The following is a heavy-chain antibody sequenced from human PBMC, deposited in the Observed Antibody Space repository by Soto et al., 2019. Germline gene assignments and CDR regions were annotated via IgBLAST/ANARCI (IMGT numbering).Heavy chain of an antibody. Sequence: GGSLRLSCAASGFTFSSYAMHWVRQAPGKGLEWVAVISDGGSNKYYADSVKGRFTISRDNSKNTLYLQMNSLRAEDTAVYYCATPLIVDTAMPNLDYWGQGALVTVS. J-gene: IGHJ4*02. V-gene: IGHV3-30-3*01. CDR3: ATPLIVDTAMPNLDY. CDR1: GFTFSSYA. D-gene: IGHD5-18*01. CDR2: ISDGGSNK.